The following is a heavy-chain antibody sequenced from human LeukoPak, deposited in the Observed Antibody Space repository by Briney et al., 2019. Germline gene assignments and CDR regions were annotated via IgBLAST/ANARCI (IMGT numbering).Heavy chain of an antibody. Sequence: ASVKVSCKTSGYTFTSYDINWVRQATGQGLEWMGWRNPNSGNTGYAQKFQGRVTMTRNTSISTAYMELSSLRSEDTAVYYCARGKTDFCTGYEPYDYWGQGTLVTVSS. V-gene: IGHV1-8*01. CDR1: GYTFTSYD. CDR2: RNPNSGNT. D-gene: IGHD3/OR15-3a*01. J-gene: IGHJ4*02. CDR3: ARGKTDFCTGYEPYDY.